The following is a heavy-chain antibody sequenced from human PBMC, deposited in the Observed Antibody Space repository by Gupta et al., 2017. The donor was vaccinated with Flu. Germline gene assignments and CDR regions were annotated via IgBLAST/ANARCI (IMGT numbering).Heavy chain of an antibody. CDR3: AGITTTIIVRY. D-gene: IGHD3-22*01. J-gene: IGHJ4*02. CDR1: GFSLSNARMG. V-gene: IGHV2-26*01. CDR2: IFSNDEK. Sequence: QVTLKESGPVLVKPTETLTLTCTVSGFSLSNARMGVSLIRQPPGKALEWLAHIFSNDEKADSTSLKSRLTISKDTSKSQVVLTMTNMDPVDTATYYCAGITTTIIVRYWGQGTLVTVSS.